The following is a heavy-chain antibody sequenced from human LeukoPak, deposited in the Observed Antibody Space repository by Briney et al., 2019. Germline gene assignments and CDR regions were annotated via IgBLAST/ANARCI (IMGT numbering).Heavy chain of an antibody. J-gene: IGHJ6*02. Sequence: GGSLRLSCAASGLTASHNVNNAMSWVRHAPGKGLEWVSGITTSGSTYYAGSVKGRFTISRENSNNTLYLHMDSLRAEDTAIYYCAKAPVWNYYYGLDVWGQGTTVTVSS. CDR2: ITTSGST. D-gene: IGHD2-21*01. CDR1: GLTASHNVNNA. CDR3: AKAPVWNYYYGLDV. V-gene: IGHV3-23*01.